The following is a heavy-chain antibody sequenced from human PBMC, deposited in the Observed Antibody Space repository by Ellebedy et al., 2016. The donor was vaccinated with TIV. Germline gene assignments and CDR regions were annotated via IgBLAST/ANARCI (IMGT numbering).Heavy chain of an antibody. V-gene: IGHV3-9*01. J-gene: IGHJ4*02. Sequence: GGSLRLXCAASGFTFDDYAMHWVRQAPGKGLEWVSGISWNSGSIGYADSVKGRFTISRDNAKNSLYLQMNSLRAEDTAVYYCARDLLGIADYWGQGTLVTVSS. D-gene: IGHD7-27*01. CDR2: ISWNSGSI. CDR3: ARDLLGIADY. CDR1: GFTFDDYA.